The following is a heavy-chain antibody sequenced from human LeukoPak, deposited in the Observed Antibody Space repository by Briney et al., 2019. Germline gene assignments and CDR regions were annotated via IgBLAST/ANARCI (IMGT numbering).Heavy chain of an antibody. CDR1: GGSISSSSYY. CDR3: ARDGISGYSPEIDY. J-gene: IGHJ4*02. Sequence: PSETLSLTCTVSGGSISSSSYYWGWIRQPPGKGLEWIGSIYYSGSTYYNPSLKSRVTISVDTSKNQFSLKLSSVTAADTAVYYCARDGISGYSPEIDYWGQGTLVTVSS. D-gene: IGHD3-22*01. CDR2: IYYSGST. V-gene: IGHV4-39*07.